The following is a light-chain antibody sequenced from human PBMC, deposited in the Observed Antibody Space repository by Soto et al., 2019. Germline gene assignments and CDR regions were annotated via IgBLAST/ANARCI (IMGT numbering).Light chain of an antibody. J-gene: IGKJ1*01. Sequence: EIVMTQSPATLSVSPGERATLSCRASQSVSSNLAWYQQKPGQAPRLLIYGASTRPTGIPARFSGSGSGTEFTLNISSLQSEDFAVYYCQQYNNWPTWTFGQWTKVEIK. CDR2: GAS. CDR3: QQYNNWPTWT. V-gene: IGKV3-15*01. CDR1: QSVSSN.